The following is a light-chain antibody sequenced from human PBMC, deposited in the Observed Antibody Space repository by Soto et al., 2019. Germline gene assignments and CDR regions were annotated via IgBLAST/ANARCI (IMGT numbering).Light chain of an antibody. CDR3: QQYGRSPPIT. CDR1: HSVSSSY. CDR2: GAS. J-gene: IGKJ5*01. V-gene: IGKV3-20*01. Sequence: EIVLTQSPGTLSLSPGERATLSCRASHSVSSSYLAWYQQKPGQAPRLLIYGASSRATGIPDRFSGSGSGTDFTLTISRLEPEYFAVYYCQQYGRSPPITFGQGTRLEIK.